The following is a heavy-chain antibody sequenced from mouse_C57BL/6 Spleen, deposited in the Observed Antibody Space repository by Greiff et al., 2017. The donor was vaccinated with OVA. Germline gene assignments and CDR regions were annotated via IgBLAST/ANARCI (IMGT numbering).Heavy chain of an antibody. CDR2: ISSGSSTI. CDR3: ARGERLRRYYFDY. V-gene: IGHV5-17*01. D-gene: IGHD2-2*01. J-gene: IGHJ2*01. CDR1: GFTFSDYG. Sequence: EVKLVESGGGLVKPGGSLKLSCAASGFTFSDYGMHWVRQAPEKGLEWVAYISSGSSTIYYADTVKGRFTISRDNAKNTLFLQMTSLRSEDTAMYYCARGERLRRYYFDYWGQGTTLTVSS.